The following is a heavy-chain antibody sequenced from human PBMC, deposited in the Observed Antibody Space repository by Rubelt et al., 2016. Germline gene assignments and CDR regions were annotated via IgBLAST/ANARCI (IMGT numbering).Heavy chain of an antibody. CDR1: GGTFSSYA. CDR2: IIPIFGTA. CDR3: ARGDATVPRSYWYFDL. J-gene: IGHJ2*01. Sequence: QVQLVQSGAEVKKPGSSVKVSCKASGGTFSSYAISWVRQAPGQGLEWMGGIIPIFGTANYAQKFQGRVRITADESTSTAYRELSSLRSEDTAVYYCARGDATVPRSYWYFDLWGRGTLVTVSS. V-gene: IGHV1-69*01. D-gene: IGHD4-17*01.